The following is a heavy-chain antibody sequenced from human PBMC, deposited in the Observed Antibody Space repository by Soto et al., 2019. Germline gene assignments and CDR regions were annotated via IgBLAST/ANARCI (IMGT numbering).Heavy chain of an antibody. CDR3: ARKDIVVVPAETRGTFDP. Sequence: QVQLVESGGGVVQPGRSLRLSCAASGFTFSSYAMHWVRQAPGKGLEWVAVISYDGSNKYYADSVKGRFTISRDNSKNTLYLQMNSLRAEDTAVYYCARKDIVVVPAETRGTFDPWGQGTLVTVSS. CDR1: GFTFSSYA. V-gene: IGHV3-30-3*01. D-gene: IGHD2-2*01. CDR2: ISYDGSNK. J-gene: IGHJ5*02.